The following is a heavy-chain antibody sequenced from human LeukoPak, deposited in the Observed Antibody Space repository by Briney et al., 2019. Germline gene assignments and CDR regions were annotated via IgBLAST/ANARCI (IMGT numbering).Heavy chain of an antibody. CDR3: AKDSQGRIVVVPAAINS. D-gene: IGHD2-2*02. V-gene: IGHV3-30*18. CDR1: GFTFGDYG. CDR2: ISYDGNKK. Sequence: GGSLRLSCAASGFTFGDYGMHWVRQAPGKGLEWGAVISYDGNKKYYADSVKGRFTISRDNTKNTVYMQINSLRPEDTAVYYCAKDSQGRIVVVPAAINSWGQRTLVTVSS. J-gene: IGHJ4*02.